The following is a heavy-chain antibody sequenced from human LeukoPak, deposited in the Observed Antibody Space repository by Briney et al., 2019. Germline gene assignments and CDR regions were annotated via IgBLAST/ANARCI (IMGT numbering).Heavy chain of an antibody. V-gene: IGHV1-46*01. D-gene: IGHD3-9*01. CDR3: AGGLRYFDWLDTYFDY. CDR2: INPSGGST. CDR1: GYTFTSYY. J-gene: IGHJ4*02. Sequence: ASVKVSCKASGYTFTSYYMHWVRQAPGQGLEWMGIINPSGGSTSYAQKFQGRVTMTRDTSTSTVYMELSSLRSEDTAVYYCAGGLRYFDWLDTYFDYWGQGTLVTVSS.